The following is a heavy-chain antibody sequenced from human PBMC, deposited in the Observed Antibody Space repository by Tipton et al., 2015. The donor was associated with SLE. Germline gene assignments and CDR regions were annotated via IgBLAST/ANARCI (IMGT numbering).Heavy chain of an antibody. J-gene: IGHJ6*02. CDR1: GFTFSSYW. V-gene: IGHV3-74*01. CDR2: INSDGSST. D-gene: IGHD2/OR15-2a*01. CDR3: AKDFYAIQEVAGVLDV. Sequence: GSLRLSCAASGFTFSSYWMHWVRQAPGKGLVWVSRINSDGSSTSYADSVKGRFTISRDNAKNTLYLQMHRLRLEDTALYYRAKDFYAIQEVAGVLDVWGQGTSVTVSS.